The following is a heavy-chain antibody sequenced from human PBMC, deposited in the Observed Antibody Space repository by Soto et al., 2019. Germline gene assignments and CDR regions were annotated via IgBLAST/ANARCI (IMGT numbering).Heavy chain of an antibody. J-gene: IGHJ4*02. CDR3: ARDSGWLILNFDN. CDR1: DFDFSSYG. Sequence: AVSLRLSCAASDFDFSSYGIHWVLQAPGKGLEWVAASSYDGRETFYADSAKGRFTVSKEMSKNTAFLQMNALRHEDTAVYFCARDSGWLILNFDNWAQGIPVTVSS. D-gene: IGHD3-10*01. CDR2: SSYDGRET. V-gene: IGHV3-30*03.